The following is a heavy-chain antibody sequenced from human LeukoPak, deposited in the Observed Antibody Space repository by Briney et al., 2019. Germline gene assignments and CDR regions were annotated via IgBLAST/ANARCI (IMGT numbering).Heavy chain of an antibody. J-gene: IGHJ4*02. Sequence: PGGSLRLSCVASGFNFSHYWMTWVRRTPGKGLEWVANINQDGSEKYYVDSVKGRFTISRVNAENSLYLQMNRLRAEDSAMYFCARSNWGPEYWGRGTLVTVSS. CDR1: GFNFSHYW. V-gene: IGHV3-7*04. CDR2: INQDGSEK. CDR3: ARSNWGPEY. D-gene: IGHD7-27*01.